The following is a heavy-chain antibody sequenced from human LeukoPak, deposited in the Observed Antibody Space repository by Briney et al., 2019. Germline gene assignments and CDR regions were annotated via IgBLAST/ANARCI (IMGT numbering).Heavy chain of an antibody. CDR2: TYYRSKWYN. Sequence: SQTLSLTCAISGDSVSSNSAAWNWIRQSPSRGLEWLGRTYYRSKWYNDYAVSVKSRITINPDTSKNQFSLQLNSVTPEDTAVYYCARERFRYYYDSSGYPDAFDIWGQGTMATVSS. CDR3: ARERFRYYYDSSGYPDAFDI. V-gene: IGHV6-1*01. CDR1: GDSVSSNSAA. D-gene: IGHD3-22*01. J-gene: IGHJ3*02.